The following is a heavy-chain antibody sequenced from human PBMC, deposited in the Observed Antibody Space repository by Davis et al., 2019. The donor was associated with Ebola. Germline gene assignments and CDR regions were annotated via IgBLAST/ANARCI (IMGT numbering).Heavy chain of an antibody. D-gene: IGHD1-7*01. Sequence: ASVKVSCKASGYTFTSYGISWVRQAPGQGLEWMGWISAYNGNTNYAQKLQGRVTMTTDTSTSTAYMELSSLRSEDTAVYYCARVRDNWNYAWFDPWGQGTLVTVSS. J-gene: IGHJ5*02. V-gene: IGHV1-18*04. CDR3: ARVRDNWNYAWFDP. CDR1: GYTFTSYG. CDR2: ISAYNGNT.